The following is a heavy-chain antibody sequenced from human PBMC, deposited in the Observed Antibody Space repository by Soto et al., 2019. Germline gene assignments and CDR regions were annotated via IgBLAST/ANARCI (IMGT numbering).Heavy chain of an antibody. D-gene: IGHD3-22*01. Sequence: GGSLRLSCAASGFTFSTYSMSWVRQAPGKGLEWVSSITSSSSYIFYTDSVKGRFTISRDNSKNSLYLQMNSLRAEDTAVYYCASAQGSSGYSNYFDYWGQGTLVSLSS. V-gene: IGHV3-21*01. CDR3: ASAQGSSGYSNYFDY. J-gene: IGHJ4*02. CDR1: GFTFSTYS. CDR2: ITSSSSYI.